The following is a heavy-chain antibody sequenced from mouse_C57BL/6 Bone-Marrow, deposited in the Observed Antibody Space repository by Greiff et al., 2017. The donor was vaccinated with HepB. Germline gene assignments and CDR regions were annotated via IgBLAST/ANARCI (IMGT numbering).Heavy chain of an antibody. CDR2: INPGCGGT. CDR1: GYAFTNYL. CDR3: ARRFYCGSEDY. J-gene: IGHJ2*01. D-gene: IGHD1-1*01. V-gene: IGHV1-54*01. Sequence: QVQLQQSGAELVRPGTSVKVSCKASGYAFTNYLIELVKLRPGQGREWIGVINPGCGGTNYNEKLKGKATLTADKSSSIDYMQLSSLTSEESAVYCCARRFYCGSEDYWGQGTTLTVSS.